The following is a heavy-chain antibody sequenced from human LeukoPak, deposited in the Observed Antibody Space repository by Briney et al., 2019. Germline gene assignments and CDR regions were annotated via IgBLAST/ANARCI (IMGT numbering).Heavy chain of an antibody. J-gene: IGHJ5*02. Sequence: ASVKVSCKASGYTFTSYGISWVRQAPGQGLEWMGGIIPIFGTANYAQKFQGRVTITADESTSTAYMELSSLRSEDTAVYYCAREAVAGDNWFDPWGQGTLVTVSS. CDR2: IIPIFGTA. CDR3: AREAVAGDNWFDP. D-gene: IGHD6-19*01. CDR1: GYTFTSYG. V-gene: IGHV1-69*13.